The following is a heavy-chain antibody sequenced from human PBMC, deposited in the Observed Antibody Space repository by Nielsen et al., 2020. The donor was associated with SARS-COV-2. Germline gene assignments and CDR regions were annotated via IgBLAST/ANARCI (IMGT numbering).Heavy chain of an antibody. CDR3: ARGDLVVVPSPLLGLGPIFYYFYLDV. D-gene: IGHD2-2*01. Sequence: SETPSLTCAVSGDSVSSHDWWTWVRQSPGKGLEWIGEVSHSGSTKYNPSLKSRVTLSMDKSKNQFSLRLTSVSAADTAVYFCARGDLVVVPSPLLGLGPIFYYFYLDVWGKGTTVIVSS. CDR2: VSHSGST. V-gene: IGHV4-4*02. CDR1: GDSVSSHDW. J-gene: IGHJ6*03.